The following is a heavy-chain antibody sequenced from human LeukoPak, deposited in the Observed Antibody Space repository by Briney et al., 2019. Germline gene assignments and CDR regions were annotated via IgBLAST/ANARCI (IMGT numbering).Heavy chain of an antibody. CDR2: FYYSGST. D-gene: IGHD5-18*01. CDR1: GGSISGYY. J-gene: IGHJ5*02. CDR3: ARHGPRYSYLYGRFDP. Sequence: PSETLSLTCTVSGGSISGYYWSWIRQTTGKGLKWMVYFYYSGSTKYNPSLKTRVSISIDTSKNQFSLQLNSVTAADTAVYYCARHGPRYSYLYGRFDPWGQGTLVTVSS. V-gene: IGHV4-59*01.